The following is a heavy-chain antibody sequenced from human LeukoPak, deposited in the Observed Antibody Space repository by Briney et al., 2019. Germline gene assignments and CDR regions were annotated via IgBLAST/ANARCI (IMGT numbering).Heavy chain of an antibody. D-gene: IGHD5-12*01. CDR1: GGSISSYY. Sequence: NPSETLSLTCTVSGGSISSYYWSWIRQPPGKGLEWLGYIHYSGNTDYNPSLKSRVTMSLHTSENQFSLKLSSVTAADTAVYYCARVPYSGYEFTIDSWGQGTLVTVSS. J-gene: IGHJ4*02. CDR3: ARVPYSGYEFTIDS. CDR2: IHYSGNT. V-gene: IGHV4-59*01.